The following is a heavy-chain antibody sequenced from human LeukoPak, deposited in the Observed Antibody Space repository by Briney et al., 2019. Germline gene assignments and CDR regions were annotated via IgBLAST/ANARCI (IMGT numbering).Heavy chain of an antibody. J-gene: IGHJ4*02. V-gene: IGHV3-23*01. CDR3: AKTTTGYSSGRYPGWPVDY. Sequence: GRSLRLSCAASGFTFNSYAMYWVRQAPGKGLEWVSGIFGSGGSAHYADSVKGRFTIFRDNSKNTVYLQMNSLRAEDTAVYYCAKTTTGYSSGRYPGWPVDYWGQGTLVTVSS. CDR1: GFTFNSYA. D-gene: IGHD6-19*01. CDR2: IFGSGGSA.